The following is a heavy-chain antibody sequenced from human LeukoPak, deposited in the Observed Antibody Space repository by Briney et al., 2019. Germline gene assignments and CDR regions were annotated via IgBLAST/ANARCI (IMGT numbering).Heavy chain of an antibody. Sequence: SVKVSCKASGGTFSSYAISWVRRAPGQGLEWMGGIIPIFGTANYAQKFQGRVTITADESTSTAYMELSSLRSEDTAVYYCARGGSLAITYYYYMDVWGKGTTVTVSS. V-gene: IGHV1-69*13. CDR1: GGTFSSYA. J-gene: IGHJ6*03. D-gene: IGHD3-22*01. CDR2: IIPIFGTA. CDR3: ARGGSLAITYYYYMDV.